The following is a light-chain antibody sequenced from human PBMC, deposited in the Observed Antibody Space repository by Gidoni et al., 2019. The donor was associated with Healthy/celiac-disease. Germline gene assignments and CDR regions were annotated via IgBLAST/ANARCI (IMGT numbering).Light chain of an antibody. CDR1: SSDVGSYNL. CDR2: AGR. V-gene: IGLV2-23*01. CDR3: CSYAGRSIYV. J-gene: IGLJ1*01. Sequence: QSGLTHPASVSGSPGQSNTLSCTGTSSDVGSYNLVSWYQQHPGKAPKPMIYAGRQRTSGVSNRFSCSKSGNTASLTISGLQAEDEDDYYCCSYAGRSIYVFGTGTKVTVL.